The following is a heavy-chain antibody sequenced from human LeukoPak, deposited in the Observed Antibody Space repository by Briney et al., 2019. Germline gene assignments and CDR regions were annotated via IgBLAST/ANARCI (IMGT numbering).Heavy chain of an antibody. CDR1: GGTFSSYA. V-gene: IGHV1-69*05. CDR3: ARGYYDSSGYYDDFGFNY. D-gene: IGHD3-22*01. J-gene: IGHJ4*02. CDR2: IILIFGTA. Sequence: SVKVSCKASGGTFSSYAISWVRQAPGQGLEWMGWIILIFGTANYAQKFQGRVTITTDESTSTAYMELSSLRSEDTAVYYCARGYYDSSGYYDDFGFNYWGQGTLVTVSS.